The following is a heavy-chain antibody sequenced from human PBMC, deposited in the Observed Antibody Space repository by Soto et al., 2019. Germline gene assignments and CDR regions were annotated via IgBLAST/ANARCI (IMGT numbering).Heavy chain of an antibody. CDR2: IYYSGST. CDR1: GGSISSSSYY. V-gene: IGHV4-39*01. CDR3: ARPKYSSSWYWFDP. Sequence: QLQLQESGPGLVKPSETLSLTCTVSGGSISSSSYYWGWIRQPPGKGLEWIGSIYYSGSTYYNPSLKSRVTISVDTSKNQFSLKLSSVTAADTAVYYCARPKYSSSWYWFDPWGQGTLVTVSS. D-gene: IGHD6-13*01. J-gene: IGHJ5*02.